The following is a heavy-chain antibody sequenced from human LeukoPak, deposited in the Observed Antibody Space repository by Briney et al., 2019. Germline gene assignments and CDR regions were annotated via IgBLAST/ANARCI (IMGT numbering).Heavy chain of an antibody. J-gene: IGHJ4*02. D-gene: IGHD6-19*01. CDR3: ARDLRCSSGWRGTMVLDY. CDR1: GYSISSGYY. CDR2: IYHSGST. V-gene: IGHV4-38-2*02. Sequence: PSETLSLTCTVSGYSISSGYYWGWIRQPPGKGLEWIGSIYHSGSTYYNPSLKSRVTISVDTSKNQFSLKLSSVTAADTAVYYCARDLRCSSGWRGTMVLDYWGQGTLVTVSS.